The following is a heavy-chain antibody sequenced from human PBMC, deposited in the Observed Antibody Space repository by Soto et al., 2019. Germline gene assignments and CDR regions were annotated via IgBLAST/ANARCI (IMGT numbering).Heavy chain of an antibody. CDR1: GFTFINAW. V-gene: IGHV3-15*01. Sequence: PXGSLRLSCAASGFTFINAWMTWVRQAPGKGLEWVGRIKSKPDGGTIDYAAPVKGRFSISRHDSINTVYLQMNSLKTEDTAVYYCTTGVAAAGTFDYWGQGTPVTVSS. CDR3: TTGVAAAGTFDY. D-gene: IGHD6-13*01. CDR2: IKSKPDGGTI. J-gene: IGHJ4*02.